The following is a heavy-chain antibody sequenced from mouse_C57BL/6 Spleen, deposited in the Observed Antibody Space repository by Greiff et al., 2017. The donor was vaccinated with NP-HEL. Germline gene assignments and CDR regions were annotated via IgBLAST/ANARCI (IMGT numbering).Heavy chain of an antibody. CDR3: AREGDNYYGSSYSYWYFDV. V-gene: IGHV1-78*01. J-gene: IGHJ1*03. D-gene: IGHD1-1*01. Sequence: VQLQQSDAELVKPGASVKISCKVSGYTFTDHTIHWMKQRPEQGLEWIGYIYPRDGSTKYNEKFKGKATLTADKSSSTAYMQLNSLTSEDSAVYFCAREGDNYYGSSYSYWYFDVWGTGTTVTVSS. CDR2: IYPRDGST. CDR1: GYTFTDHT.